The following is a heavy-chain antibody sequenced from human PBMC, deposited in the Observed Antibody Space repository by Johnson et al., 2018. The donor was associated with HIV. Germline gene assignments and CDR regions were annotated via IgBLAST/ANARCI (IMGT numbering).Heavy chain of an antibody. V-gene: IGHV3-30*03. CDR3: ARDRYSLTRDTFDI. Sequence: QVQLVESGGGVVQPGRSLRLSCAASGFTFSSYGMHWVRQAPGKGLEWVAVISYDGSNKYYAYSVKGRFTISRDNSKNTLYLQMNSLRPEDTAVYYCARDRYSLTRDTFDIWGQGTMVTVSS. D-gene: IGHD2-21*01. CDR2: ISYDGSNK. J-gene: IGHJ3*02. CDR1: GFTFSSYG.